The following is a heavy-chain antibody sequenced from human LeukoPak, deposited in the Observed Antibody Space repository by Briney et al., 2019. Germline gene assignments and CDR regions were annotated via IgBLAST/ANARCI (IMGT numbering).Heavy chain of an antibody. D-gene: IGHD2-2*01. CDR3: AVYCSSTSCYEGH. J-gene: IGHJ4*02. CDR2: IAHDGSNK. V-gene: IGHV3-30*03. Sequence: GGSLRLSCAASGFSFSNYVMQWVRQVPGKGLEWVALIAHDGSNKYYADSVKGRFTISRDNSKNTLYLQMNSLRAEDTAVYYCAVYCSSTSCYEGHWGQGTLVTVSS. CDR1: GFSFSNYV.